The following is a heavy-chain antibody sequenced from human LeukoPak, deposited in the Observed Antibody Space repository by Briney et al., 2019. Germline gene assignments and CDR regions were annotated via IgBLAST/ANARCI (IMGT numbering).Heavy chain of an antibody. CDR2: INHSGST. CDR3: ARDREGSFDAFDI. Sequence: PSETLSLTCAVYGGSFSGYYWSWIRQPPGKGLEWIGEINHSGSTNYNPSLKSRVTISVDTSKNQFSLKLSSVTAADTAVYYCARDREGSFDAFDIWGQGTMVTVSS. CDR1: GGSFSGYY. V-gene: IGHV4-34*01. J-gene: IGHJ3*02. D-gene: IGHD1-26*01.